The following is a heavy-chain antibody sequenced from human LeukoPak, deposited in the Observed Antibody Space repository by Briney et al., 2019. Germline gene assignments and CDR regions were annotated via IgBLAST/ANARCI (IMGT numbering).Heavy chain of an antibody. CDR1: GVSNSSSSYH. V-gene: IGHV4-39*01. CDR3: ASLLTYFDY. CDR2: IYYSGST. Sequence: SETLSLTCTVSGVSNSSSSYHWGWIRQPPGKGLEWIASIYYSGSTYYSPSLKSRVTISVDTSKNQFSLKMSSVIAADTAVYYCASLLTYFDYWGQGTLVTVSS. J-gene: IGHJ4*02. D-gene: IGHD3-9*01.